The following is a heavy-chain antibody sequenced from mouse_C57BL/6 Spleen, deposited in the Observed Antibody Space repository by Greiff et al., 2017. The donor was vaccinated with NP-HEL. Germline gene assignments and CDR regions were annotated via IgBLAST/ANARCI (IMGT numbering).Heavy chain of an antibody. V-gene: IGHV1-42*01. CDR3: ARNDGYPAY. CDR2: INPSTGGT. D-gene: IGHD2-3*01. J-gene: IGHJ3*01. Sequence: DVQLQESGPELVKPGASVKISCKASGYSFTGYYMNWVKQSPEKSLEWIGEINPSTGGTTYNQKFKAKATLTVDKSSSTAYMQLKSLTSEDSAVYYCARNDGYPAYWGQGTLVTVSA. CDR1: GYSFTGYY.